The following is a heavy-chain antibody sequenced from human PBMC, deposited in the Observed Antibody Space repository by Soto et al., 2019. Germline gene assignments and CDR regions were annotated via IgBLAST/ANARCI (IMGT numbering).Heavy chain of an antibody. V-gene: IGHV1-2*02. D-gene: IGHD2-15*01. CDR3: ANAFCSGGRCYSLNGPKV. CDR2: INPNSGDT. J-gene: IGHJ6*04. CDR1: GYIFTGYY. Sequence: ASVKVSCKASGYIFTGYYMHWVRQAPGQGLEWMGWINPNSGDTNYAQRFQGRVTMTSDTSISTANMELSRLRSDDTAVYYCANAFCSGGRCYSLNGPKVWGKENTVNISS.